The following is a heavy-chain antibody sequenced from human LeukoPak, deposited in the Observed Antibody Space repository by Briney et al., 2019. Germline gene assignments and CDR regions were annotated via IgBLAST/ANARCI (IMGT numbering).Heavy chain of an antibody. D-gene: IGHD1-20*01. V-gene: IGHV1-18*01. Sequence: ASVKVSCKASGYTFGNDGLSWVRQAPGQGLEWMGWITPYNGHTNYAQKFQGRVTITADKSTSTAYMELSSLRSEDTAVYYCARRGNWNDGAHYYYYYYMDVWGKGTTVTVSS. CDR1: GYTFGNDG. J-gene: IGHJ6*03. CDR3: ARRGNWNDGAHYYYYYYMDV. CDR2: ITPYNGHT.